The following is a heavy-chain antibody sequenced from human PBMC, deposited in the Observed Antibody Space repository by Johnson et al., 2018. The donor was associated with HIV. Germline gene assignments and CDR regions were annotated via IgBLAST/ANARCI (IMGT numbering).Heavy chain of an antibody. V-gene: IGHV3-7*01. CDR1: GFTFSSYW. CDR2: IKQDGSEK. D-gene: IGHD3-22*01. Sequence: VQLVESGGGLVQPGGSLRLSCAASGFTFSSYWMSWVRQAPGKGLEWVANIKQDGSEKYYVDSVKGRFTISRDNAKNSLYLQMNSLRAEDTAVYYCASPYYYDSSGRDAFDIWGQGTMVTVSS. CDR3: ASPYYYDSSGRDAFDI. J-gene: IGHJ3*02.